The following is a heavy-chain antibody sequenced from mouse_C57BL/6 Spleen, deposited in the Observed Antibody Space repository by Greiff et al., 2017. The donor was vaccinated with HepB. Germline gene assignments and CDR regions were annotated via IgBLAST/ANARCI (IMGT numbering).Heavy chain of an antibody. Sequence: QVQLKESGAELMKPGASVKLSCKATGYTFTGYWIEWVKQRPGHGLEWIGEILPGSGSTNYNEKFKGKATFTEDTASNTAYMQLSSLTTEDSAIYYCAREEEGYGSSPAWFAYWGQGTLVTVSA. CDR3: AREEEGYGSSPAWFAY. V-gene: IGHV1-9*01. CDR1: GYTFTGYW. D-gene: IGHD1-1*01. CDR2: ILPGSGST. J-gene: IGHJ3*01.